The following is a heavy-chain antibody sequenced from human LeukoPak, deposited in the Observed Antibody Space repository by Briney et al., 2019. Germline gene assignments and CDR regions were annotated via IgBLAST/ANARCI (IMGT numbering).Heavy chain of an antibody. CDR3: VRDRELTY. J-gene: IGHJ4*02. V-gene: IGHV4-59*01. CDR1: GGSISIYY. D-gene: IGHD1-26*01. CDR2: IYNSGST. Sequence: PSETLSFTCTVSGGSISIYYWSWIRQPPGKGLEWIGYIYNSGSTIYNPSLRSRVTISVDTSKNQFSLKLNSVTAADTAVYYCVRDRELTYWSQGTLVTVSS.